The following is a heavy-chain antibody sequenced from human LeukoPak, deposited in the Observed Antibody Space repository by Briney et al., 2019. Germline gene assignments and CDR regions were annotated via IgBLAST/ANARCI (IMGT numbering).Heavy chain of an antibody. CDR3: AKVDYDGSGYYDY. V-gene: IGHV3-23*01. CDR2: VSGSGDRT. D-gene: IGHD3-22*01. J-gene: IGHJ4*02. Sequence: PGGSLRLSCAASGFTVSNNYMSWVRQAPVKGLEWVASVSGSGDRTDYTDSVKGRFTISRDNFKNTLYLQMNSLSAEDTAVYYCAKVDYDGSGYYDYWGQGTLVT. CDR1: GFTVSNNY.